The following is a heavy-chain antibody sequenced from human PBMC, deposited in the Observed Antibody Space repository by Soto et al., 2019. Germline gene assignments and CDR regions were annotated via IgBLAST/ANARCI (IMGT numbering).Heavy chain of an antibody. D-gene: IGHD3-9*01. J-gene: IGHJ4*02. CDR2: MNPNSGHT. CDR1: GYSFTTYE. CDR3: ARYLFLTGPRYHLDF. V-gene: IGHV1-8*01. Sequence: QVQLVQSGAEVKEPGASVKVSCKASGYSFTTYEINWVRQASGQGLEWMGWMNPNSGHTGYAQKFHGRVSITSDTSISTAYMELSSLRSEDTAVYYCARYLFLTGPRYHLDFWGPGTLVTVSS.